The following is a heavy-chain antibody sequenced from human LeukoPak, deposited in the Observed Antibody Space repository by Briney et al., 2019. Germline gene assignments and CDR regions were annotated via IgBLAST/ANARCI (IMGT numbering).Heavy chain of an antibody. CDR1: IYSISSGYY. CDR2: ISHSGRT. Sequence: SETLSLTCSVSIYSISSGYYWGWIRQPPGKGLEWIASISHSGRTYYNSSLKSRVTISVDTSKNQVSLKLSSVTAADTAVYYCARQGGYGFDYWGQGTLVTVSS. D-gene: IGHD5-12*01. CDR3: ARQGGYGFDY. J-gene: IGHJ4*02. V-gene: IGHV4-38-2*02.